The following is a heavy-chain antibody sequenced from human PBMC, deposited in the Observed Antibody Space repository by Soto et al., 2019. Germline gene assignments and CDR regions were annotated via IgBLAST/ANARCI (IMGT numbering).Heavy chain of an antibody. Sequence: QDQLVQSGAEVKKPGSSVKVSCTSSGGIFTSHTFSWVRQAPGQGLEWMGRIIPALGTATYAQKFQGRVTITADEAATTVYMELISLRAEDTAVYYCARPDFGDYWYFDLWGRGTLVTVSS. CDR2: IIPALGTA. V-gene: IGHV1-69*08. CDR3: ARPDFGDYWYFDL. CDR1: GGIFTSHT. D-gene: IGHD4-17*01. J-gene: IGHJ2*01.